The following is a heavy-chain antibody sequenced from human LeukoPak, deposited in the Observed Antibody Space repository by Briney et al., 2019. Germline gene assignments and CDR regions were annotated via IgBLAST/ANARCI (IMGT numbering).Heavy chain of an antibody. D-gene: IGHD5-18*01. CDR2: ISAYNGNT. CDR3: ARLGYSYGSGVYYYYGMDV. J-gene: IGHJ6*02. CDR1: GYTFTSYG. Sequence: ASVKVSCKASGYTFTSYGISWVRQAPGQGLEWMGWISAYNGNTNYAQKLQGRVTMTTDTSTSPAYMELRTLRSDDTALYYCARLGYSYGSGVYYYYGMDVWGQGTTVSVSS. V-gene: IGHV1-18*01.